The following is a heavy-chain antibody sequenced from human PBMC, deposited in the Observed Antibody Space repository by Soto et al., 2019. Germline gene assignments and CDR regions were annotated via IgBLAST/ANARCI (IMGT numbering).Heavy chain of an antibody. Sequence: QLQLQESGPGLVKPSETLSLTCTVSGDSISSSSYYWGWLRQPPGKGLEWIGSMYYSVSTYYNPYLTPRVIISVDTSKNQFFLNLSSVTAADTAVYYCARRTGGPKASYFDYWGQGTLVTVSS. CDR3: ARRTGGPKASYFDY. D-gene: IGHD1-1*01. J-gene: IGHJ4*02. CDR1: GDSISSSSYY. V-gene: IGHV4-39*01. CDR2: MYYSVST.